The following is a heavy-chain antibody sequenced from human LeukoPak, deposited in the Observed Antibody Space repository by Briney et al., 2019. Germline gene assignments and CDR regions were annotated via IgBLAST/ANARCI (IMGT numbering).Heavy chain of an antibody. D-gene: IGHD4-11*01. CDR3: ARERDYSNYGTLAFDI. Sequence: GGSLRLSCAASGLTFSSYWMHWVRQAPGKGLVWVSRINSDGSSTSYADSVKGRFTISRDNAKNTLYLQMNSLRAEDTAVYYCARERDYSNYGTLAFDIWGQGTMVTVSS. CDR1: GLTFSSYW. CDR2: INSDGSST. V-gene: IGHV3-74*01. J-gene: IGHJ3*02.